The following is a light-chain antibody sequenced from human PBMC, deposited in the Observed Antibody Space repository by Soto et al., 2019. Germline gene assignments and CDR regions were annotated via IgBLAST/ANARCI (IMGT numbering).Light chain of an antibody. V-gene: IGKV3-20*01. Sequence: EIVLTQSPGTLSLSPGERATLSCRASQSVSSSYLAWYQQKPGQAPRLLIYGASSRATGIPDRFSGSGSGTDFTLTISRLEPADFAVYYCQQYGSSPGFTFGPGTKVHIK. J-gene: IGKJ3*01. CDR2: GAS. CDR3: QQYGSSPGFT. CDR1: QSVSSSY.